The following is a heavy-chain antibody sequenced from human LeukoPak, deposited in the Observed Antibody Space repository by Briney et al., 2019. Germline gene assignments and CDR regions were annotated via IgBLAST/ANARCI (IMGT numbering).Heavy chain of an antibody. CDR3: AREGVGSPRYIVGATGFDY. CDR2: IIPIFGTA. J-gene: IGHJ4*02. D-gene: IGHD1-26*01. V-gene: IGHV1-69*01. CDR1: GGTFSSYA. Sequence: GSSVKVSCKASGGTFSSYAISWVRQAPGQGLGWMGGIIPIFGTANYAQKFQGRVTITADESTSTAYMELSSLRSEDTAVYYCAREGVGSPRYIVGATGFDYWGQGTLVTVSS.